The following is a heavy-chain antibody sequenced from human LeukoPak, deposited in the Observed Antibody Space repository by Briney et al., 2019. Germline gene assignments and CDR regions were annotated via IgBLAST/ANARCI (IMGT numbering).Heavy chain of an antibody. J-gene: IGHJ4*02. CDR1: GFTFSSYA. Sequence: GGSLRLSCAASGFTFSSYAMSWVRQAPGKWLEWVSAISVSGDSTYYADSVKGRFTISRDNSKNTLYLQMNSLRAEDTAVYYCAKLPANYDILTGYYTPPNYFDYWGQGTLVTVSS. CDR2: ISVSGDST. D-gene: IGHD3-9*01. V-gene: IGHV3-23*01. CDR3: AKLPANYDILTGYYTPPNYFDY.